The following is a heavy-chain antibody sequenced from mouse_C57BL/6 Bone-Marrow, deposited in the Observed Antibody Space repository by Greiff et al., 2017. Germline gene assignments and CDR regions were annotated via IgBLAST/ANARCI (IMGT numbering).Heavy chain of an antibody. CDR2: IYPGGGST. Sequence: QVQLQQSGAELVRPGTSVKMSCKASGYTFTNYWIGWAKQRPGHGLEWIGDIYPGGGSTNYNEKFKGKATLTADKSSSTAYMQFSSLTSEDSAIDNCARLEPYYFDYWGQGTTLTVSS. CDR3: ARLEPYYFDY. V-gene: IGHV1-63*01. CDR1: GYTFTNYW. J-gene: IGHJ2*01.